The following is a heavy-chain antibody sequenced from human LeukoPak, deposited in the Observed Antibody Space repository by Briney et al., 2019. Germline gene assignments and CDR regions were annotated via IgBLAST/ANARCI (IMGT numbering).Heavy chain of an antibody. V-gene: IGHV3-7*01. CDR1: GFTFSTHW. CDR3: VSFYETY. J-gene: IGHJ4*02. Sequence: GGSLRLSCTASGFTFSTHWMTWVRQPPGKGLEWVANIKEDGSVKYYVDSVKGRFTISRDNTKNALYLQMNSLRAEDTAVYYCVSFYETYWGRGTLVTVSS. CDR2: IKEDGSVK. D-gene: IGHD2/OR15-2a*01.